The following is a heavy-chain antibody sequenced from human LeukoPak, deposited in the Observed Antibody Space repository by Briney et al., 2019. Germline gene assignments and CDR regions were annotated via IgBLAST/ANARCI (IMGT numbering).Heavy chain of an antibody. CDR1: GFTFSSYG. Sequence: GGSLRLSCAASGFTFSSYGMRWVRQAPGKGLEWVSAISGDAVSTFYADSVRGRFTITRDNSKNTLYLQMNSLRAEDTAVYYCAKAKTQAMVLPGNYWGQGTLVTVSS. V-gene: IGHV3-23*01. CDR2: ISGDAVST. CDR3: AKAKTQAMVLPGNY. D-gene: IGHD5-18*01. J-gene: IGHJ4*02.